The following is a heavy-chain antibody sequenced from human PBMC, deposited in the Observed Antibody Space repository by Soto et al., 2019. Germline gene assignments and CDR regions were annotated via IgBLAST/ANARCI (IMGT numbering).Heavy chain of an antibody. J-gene: IGHJ4*02. Sequence: GGSLRLSCAASGFTFSSYWMSWVRQAPGKGLEWVANIKQDGSEKYYVDSVKGRFTISRDNAKNSLYLQMNSLRAEDTAVYYCARDRQEPETNNFDYWGQGTLVTVSS. D-gene: IGHD1-1*01. CDR2: IKQDGSEK. CDR3: ARDRQEPETNNFDY. V-gene: IGHV3-7*01. CDR1: GFTFSSYW.